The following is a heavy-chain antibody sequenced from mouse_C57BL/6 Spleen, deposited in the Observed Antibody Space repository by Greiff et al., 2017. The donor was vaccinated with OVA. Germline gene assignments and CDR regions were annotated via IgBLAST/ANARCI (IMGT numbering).Heavy chain of an antibody. CDR1: GFTFTGYY. D-gene: IGHD1-1*01. CDR3: ASGAYYYGSTPFDY. Sequence: EVKVVESGGGLVQPGGSLSLSCAASGFTFTGYYMSWVRQPPGKALEWLGFIRNKANGYTTEYSASVKGRFTISRDNSQSILYLQMNALRAEDSATYYCASGAYYYGSTPFDYWGQGTTLTVSS. CDR2: IRNKANGYTT. J-gene: IGHJ2*01. V-gene: IGHV7-3*01.